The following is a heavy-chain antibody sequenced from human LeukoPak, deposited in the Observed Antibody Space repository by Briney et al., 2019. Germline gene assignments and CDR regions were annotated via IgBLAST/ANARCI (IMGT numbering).Heavy chain of an antibody. J-gene: IGHJ4*02. CDR2: INTNTGNP. CDR1: GYTFSRYA. CDR3: ARRPLCPLYLTSCVALGPSQFDY. V-gene: IGHV7-4-1*02. Sequence: ASVKVSCKASGYTFSRYAMNWVRQAPGQGLEWMGWINTNTGNPTYAQGFTGRFVFSLDTSVSTAYLQISSLKAEDTAVYYCARRPLCPLYLTSCVALGPSQFDYWGQGTLVTVSS. D-gene: IGHD2-2*01.